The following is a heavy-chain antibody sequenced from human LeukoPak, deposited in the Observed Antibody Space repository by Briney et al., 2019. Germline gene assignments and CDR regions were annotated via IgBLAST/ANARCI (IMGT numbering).Heavy chain of an antibody. J-gene: IGHJ5*02. CDR2: IRYDGSNK. CDR1: GFTFSSYG. V-gene: IGHV3-30*02. CDR3: AKDLVGYQLSMNWFDP. Sequence: AGGSLRLSCAASGFTFSSYGMHWVRQAPGKGLEWVAFIRYDGSNKYYADSVKGRFTISRDNSKNTLYPQMNSLRAEDTAVYYCAKDLVGYQLSMNWFDPWGQGTLVTVSS. D-gene: IGHD2-2*01.